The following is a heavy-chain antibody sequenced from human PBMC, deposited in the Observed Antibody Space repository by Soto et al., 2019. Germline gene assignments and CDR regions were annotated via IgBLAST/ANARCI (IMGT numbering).Heavy chain of an antibody. J-gene: IGHJ4*02. CDR1: GFTFSSYA. CDR3: ARDFSYYYGSGSYRVGLFDY. D-gene: IGHD3-10*01. V-gene: IGHV3-30-3*01. CDR2: ISYDGSNK. Sequence: GGSLRLSCAASGFTFSSYAMHWVRQAPGKGLEWVAVISYDGSNKYYADSVKGRFTISRDNSKNTLYLQMNSLRAEDTAVYYCARDFSYYYGSGSYRVGLFDYWGQGTLVTVSS.